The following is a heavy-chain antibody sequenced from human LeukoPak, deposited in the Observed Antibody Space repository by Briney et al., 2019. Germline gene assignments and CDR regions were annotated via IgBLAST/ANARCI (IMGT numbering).Heavy chain of an antibody. CDR1: GFTFSSYA. D-gene: IGHD6-6*01. J-gene: IGHJ4*02. CDR2: ISSNGGGT. CDR3: ARDGKHSTSY. Sequence: GGSLRLSCAASGFTFSSYAMHWVRQAPGKGLEYVSAISSNGGGTYYADSVKGRFTISRDNSKNTLYLQMNSLRAEDTAIYYCARDGKHSTSYWGQGTLVTVSS. V-gene: IGHV3-64*04.